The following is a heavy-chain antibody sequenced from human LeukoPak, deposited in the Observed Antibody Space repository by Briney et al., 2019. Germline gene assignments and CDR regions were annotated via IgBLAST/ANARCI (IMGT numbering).Heavy chain of an antibody. J-gene: IGHJ4*01. D-gene: IGHD2-15*01. CDR3: ARDIVVVVAATPGYFDY. Sequence: GGSLRLSCAASGFTFSSYAMSWVRQAPGKGLEWVSAISGSGGSTYYADSVKGRFTISRDNSKNTLYLQMNSLRAEDTAVYYCARDIVVVVAATPGYFDYWGHGTLVTVSS. V-gene: IGHV3-23*01. CDR1: GFTFSSYA. CDR2: ISGSGGST.